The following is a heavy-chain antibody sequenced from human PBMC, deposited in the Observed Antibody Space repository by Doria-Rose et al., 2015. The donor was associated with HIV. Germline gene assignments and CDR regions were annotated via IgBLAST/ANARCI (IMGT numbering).Heavy chain of an antibody. V-gene: IGHV2-26*01. CDR2: IFTDDER. Sequence: VTLKESGPVLVKPTETLTLTCTVSGVSLSSPGMGVSWIRQPPGKALEWLANIFTDDERSYKTSLQSRLTISRGTSKCQVVLTMTDMDPVDTATYYCARIKSSRWYHKYYFDFWGQGTLVIVSA. D-gene: IGHD6-13*01. CDR3: ARIKSSRWYHKYYFDF. J-gene: IGHJ4*02. CDR1: GVSLSSPGMG.